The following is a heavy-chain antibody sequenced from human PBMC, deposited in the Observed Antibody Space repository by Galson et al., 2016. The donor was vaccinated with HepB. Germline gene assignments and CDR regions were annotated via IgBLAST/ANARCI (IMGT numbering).Heavy chain of an antibody. J-gene: IGHJ1*01. CDR1: GGSFSGYY. Sequence: SETLSLTCSMYGGSFSGYYWSWIRQPPGRGLEWIGEINHSGGTSYNPSLKSRLTMSMDSSKNQFSLNLRSVTAADTAVYFCARGRGRFCSGTSCYGGRYFQNWGQGTLVTVSS. CDR3: ARGRGRFCSGTSCYGGRYFQN. D-gene: IGHD2-2*01. CDR2: INHSGGT. V-gene: IGHV4-34*01.